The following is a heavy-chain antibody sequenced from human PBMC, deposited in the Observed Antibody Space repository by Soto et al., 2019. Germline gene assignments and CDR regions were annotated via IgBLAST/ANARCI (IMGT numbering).Heavy chain of an antibody. Sequence: SETLSLTCTVSGGSISSYYWSWIRQPPGKGLEWIGYIYYSGSTNYNPSLKSRVTISVDTSKNQFSLKLSSVTAADTAVYYCARGGSGWSGLSDYWGQGTLVTVSS. CDR2: IYYSGST. V-gene: IGHV4-59*01. D-gene: IGHD6-19*01. CDR1: GGSISSYY. CDR3: ARGGSGWSGLSDY. J-gene: IGHJ4*02.